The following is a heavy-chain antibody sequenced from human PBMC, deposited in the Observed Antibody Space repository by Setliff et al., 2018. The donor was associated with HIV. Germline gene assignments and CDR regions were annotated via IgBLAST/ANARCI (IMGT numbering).Heavy chain of an antibody. J-gene: IGHJ3*02. V-gene: IGHV1-69*13. CDR3: ATRAYDSRGYLRSRVSGAAFDI. CDR1: GNSFHSYA. D-gene: IGHD3-22*01. CDR2: IIPLFGSA. Sequence: ASVKVSCKASGNSFHSYAFSWVRQAPGQGLEWMGGIIPLFGSANYAQKFQGRVTITADESTSTVYMEVSGLRFEDTAVYFCATRAYDSRGYLRSRVSGAAFDIWGQGTMVTVSS.